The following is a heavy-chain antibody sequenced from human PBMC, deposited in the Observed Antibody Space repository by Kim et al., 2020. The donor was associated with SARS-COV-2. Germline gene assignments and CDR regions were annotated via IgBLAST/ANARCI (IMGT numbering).Heavy chain of an antibody. V-gene: IGHV3-74*01. CDR3: ARDPLIPGSATHFDL. D-gene: IGHD2-15*01. J-gene: IGHJ2*01. Sequence: DFVKGRITICRDNARNSLYLQMDSVTADDTAVYFCARDPLIPGSATHFDLWGRGTLVTVSS.